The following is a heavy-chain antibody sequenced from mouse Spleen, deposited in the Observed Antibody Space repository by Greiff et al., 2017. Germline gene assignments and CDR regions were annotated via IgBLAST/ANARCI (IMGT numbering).Heavy chain of an antibody. V-gene: IGHV3-8*01. CDR1: GYSITRDY. CDR3: ARSYRYGYFDV. CDR2: ISYSGST. J-gene: IGHJ1*01. Sequence: EVQGVESGPGLAKPSQTLSLTCSVTGYSITRDYWNWIRKFPGNKLEYMGYISYSGSTYYNPSLKSRISITRDTSKNQYYLQLNSVTTEDTATYYCARSYRYGYFDVWGAGTTVTVSS. D-gene: IGHD2-14*01.